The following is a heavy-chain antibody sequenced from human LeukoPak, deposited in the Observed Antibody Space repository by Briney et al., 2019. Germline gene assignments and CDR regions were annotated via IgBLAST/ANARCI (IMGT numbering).Heavy chain of an antibody. J-gene: IGHJ4*02. V-gene: IGHV3-66*01. CDR3: ARGYIAAAGTNFDY. CDR2: IYSGGST. Sequence: PGGSLRLSCAASGFTVSSNYMSWVRQAPGKGLEWVSVIYSGGSTYYADSVKGRFTISRDNSKNTLYLQMNSLRAEDTAVYYCARGYIAAAGTNFDYWGQGTLVTVSS. CDR1: GFTVSSNY. D-gene: IGHD6-13*01.